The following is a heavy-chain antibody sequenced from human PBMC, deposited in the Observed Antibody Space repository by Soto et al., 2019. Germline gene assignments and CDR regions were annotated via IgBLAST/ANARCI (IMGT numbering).Heavy chain of an antibody. J-gene: IGHJ4*02. CDR3: TTDRFYSPVDH. CDR2: IIPIFGTA. D-gene: IGHD4-4*01. V-gene: IGHV1-69*13. CDR1: GGTFSSYA. Sequence: ASVKVSCKASGGTFSSYAISWVRQAPGQGLEWMGGIIPIFGTANYAQKFQGRVTITADESTSTAYMELSSLKTEDTAVYYCTTDRFYSPVDHWGQGTLVTVSS.